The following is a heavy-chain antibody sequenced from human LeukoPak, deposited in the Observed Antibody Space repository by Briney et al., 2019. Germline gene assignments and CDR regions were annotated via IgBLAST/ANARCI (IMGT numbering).Heavy chain of an antibody. V-gene: IGHV3-74*01. CDR1: GFTFSSSW. Sequence: GGSLRLSCVASGFTFSSSWMHWVRQAPGKGLVWVSRIYSDGRTTDYADSVKGRFTISRDNAKNMLYLQMSGLYAEDTAVYYCVRETFIAMGGSHAFDIWGQGRMVTVSS. J-gene: IGHJ3*02. CDR2: IYSDGRTT. CDR3: VRETFIAMGGSHAFDI. D-gene: IGHD6-19*01.